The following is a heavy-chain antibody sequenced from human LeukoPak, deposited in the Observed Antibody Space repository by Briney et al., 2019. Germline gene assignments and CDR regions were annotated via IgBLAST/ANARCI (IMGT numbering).Heavy chain of an antibody. J-gene: IGHJ4*02. CDR1: GFTFNSHA. CDR2: ISSDGSNK. V-gene: IGHV3-30-3*01. Sequence: GGSLRLSCAASGFTFNSHAMHWVRQAPGKGLEWVAVISSDGSNKYYADSVKGRFTISRDSSKNTLYLQMNSLRAEDTAVYYCARDRYSSGWYGDFDCWGQGTLVTVSS. CDR3: ARDRYSSGWYGDFDC. D-gene: IGHD6-19*01.